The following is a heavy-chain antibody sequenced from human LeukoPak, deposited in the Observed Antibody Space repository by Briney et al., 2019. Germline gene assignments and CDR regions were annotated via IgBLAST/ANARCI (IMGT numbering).Heavy chain of an antibody. Sequence: PSETLSLTCTVSGGSISSYYWSWIRQPPGKGLEWIGFIHDGGSTSYNSSLKSRVAISVDRSKNQFSLTLSSVTAADTAIYYCARDSPKRYSGSYFDYWGQGTLVTVSS. CDR3: ARDSPKRYSGSYFDY. V-gene: IGHV4-59*12. CDR1: GGSISSYY. CDR2: IHDGGST. D-gene: IGHD1-26*01. J-gene: IGHJ4*02.